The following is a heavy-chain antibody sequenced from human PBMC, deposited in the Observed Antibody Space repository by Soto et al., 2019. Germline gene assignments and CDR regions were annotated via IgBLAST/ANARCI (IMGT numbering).Heavy chain of an antibody. CDR2: IYHTGSS. CDR3: ARHTVVPGTQPPRCDP. J-gene: IGHJ5*02. CDR1: GGSISSTGHY. D-gene: IGHD2-2*01. V-gene: IGHV4-39*01. Sequence: PSETLSLTCTVSGGSISSTGHYWGWIRQPPGKGLEWIASIYHTGSSYYIPSLKSRLAIFVDTSKNQFSLRLSSVTAADTAVYYCARHTVVPGTQPPRCDPWGQGTLVTVSS.